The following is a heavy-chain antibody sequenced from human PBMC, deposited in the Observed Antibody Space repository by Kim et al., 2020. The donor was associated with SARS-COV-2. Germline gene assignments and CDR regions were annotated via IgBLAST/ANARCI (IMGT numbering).Heavy chain of an antibody. J-gene: IGHJ6*02. Sequence: GGSLRLSCAASGFTFSSYGMHWVRQAPGKGLEWVAVISYDGSNKNYADSVKGRLTISRDKSKNTLYLQMNSLRAEDTAVYYCAKESGSGSYYGWTYYYYGMDVWGQGTTVTVSS. V-gene: IGHV3-30*18. D-gene: IGHD3-10*01. CDR2: ISYDGSNK. CDR1: GFTFSSYG. CDR3: AKESGSGSYYGWTYYYYGMDV.